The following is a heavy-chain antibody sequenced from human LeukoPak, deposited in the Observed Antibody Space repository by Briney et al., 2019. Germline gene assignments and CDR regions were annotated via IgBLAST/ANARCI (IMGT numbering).Heavy chain of an antibody. CDR3: VRDLAYGDYAFDI. V-gene: IGHV4-31*02. CDR2: IYYSGST. CDR1: GFTVSSNY. D-gene: IGHD4-17*01. J-gene: IGHJ3*02. Sequence: LRLSCAASGFTVSSNYMSWIRQHPGKGLEWIGYIYYSGSTYYNPSLKSRVTISVDTSKNQFSLKLSSVTAADTAVYYCVRDLAYGDYAFDIWGQGTMVTVSS.